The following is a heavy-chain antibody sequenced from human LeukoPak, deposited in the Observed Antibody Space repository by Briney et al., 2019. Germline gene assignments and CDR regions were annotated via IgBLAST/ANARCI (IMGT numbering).Heavy chain of an antibody. Sequence: PSETLSLTCTVSGGSISSHYWSWIRQPPGKGLEWIGYIFYSGSTNYNPSLKSRVTISVDTSKNQFSLKLRSVTGADTAVDYCAGRDSRSWYHPLYYYMDVWGKGTPVTVSS. CDR1: GGSISSHY. CDR2: IFYSGST. D-gene: IGHD6-13*01. J-gene: IGHJ6*03. CDR3: AGRDSRSWYHPLYYYMDV. V-gene: IGHV4-59*11.